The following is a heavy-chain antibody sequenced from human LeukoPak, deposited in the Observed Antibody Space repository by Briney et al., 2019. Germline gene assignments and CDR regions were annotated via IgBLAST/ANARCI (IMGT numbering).Heavy chain of an antibody. CDR3: ARASEDYYYYYVDV. CDR2: IYYSGST. Sequence: PSETLSLTCTVSGGSISSYYWSWIRHPPGKGLEWIGNIYYSGSTIYNPSLKSRVTISVDTSKNQFSLTLSSVTAADTAVYFCARASEDYYYYYVDVWGKGTTVTISS. V-gene: IGHV4-59*13. J-gene: IGHJ6*03. D-gene: IGHD1-14*01. CDR1: GGSISSYY.